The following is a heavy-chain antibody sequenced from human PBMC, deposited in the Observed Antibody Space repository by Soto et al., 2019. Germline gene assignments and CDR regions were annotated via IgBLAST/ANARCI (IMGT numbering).Heavy chain of an antibody. Sequence: EVQLVESGGGLVQPGGSLRLSCAASGFTFSDHYMDWVRQAPGKGLEWVGRTRNKANSYTTEYAASVKGRFTISRDDSKNSLYLQMNSLKTEDTAVYYCVRVGRYCSGGSCHSDWYFDLWGRGILVTVSS. CDR1: GFTFSDHY. CDR3: VRVGRYCSGGSCHSDWYFDL. D-gene: IGHD2-15*01. J-gene: IGHJ2*01. V-gene: IGHV3-72*01. CDR2: TRNKANSYTT.